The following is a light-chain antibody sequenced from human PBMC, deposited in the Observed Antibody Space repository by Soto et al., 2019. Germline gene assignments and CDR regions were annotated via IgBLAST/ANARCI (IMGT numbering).Light chain of an antibody. CDR1: QSVSIN. V-gene: IGKV3-20*01. J-gene: IGKJ1*01. Sequence: EIVMTQSPATLSVSPGERATLSCRASQSVSINLAWYQQKPGQAPRLLIYGASSRATGIPDRFSGSGSGTDFTLTISRLEPEDFAVYYCQQYGSSGTFGQGTKV. CDR2: GAS. CDR3: QQYGSSGT.